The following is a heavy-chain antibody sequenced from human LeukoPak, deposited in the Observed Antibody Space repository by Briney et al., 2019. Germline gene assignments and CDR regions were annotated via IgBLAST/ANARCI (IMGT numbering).Heavy chain of an antibody. J-gene: IGHJ5*02. Sequence: GGSLRLSCKGSGVTFSDCAVTWFRQTPGKGLEWEGFVRTKTHGGAPETAASVRGRFNVSRDDSAGIAYLQMTSLRTEDTAMYYCARVNFRDYRGYTWFEPWGQGTLVTVSS. CDR3: ARVNFRDYRGYTWFEP. D-gene: IGHD3-10*01. CDR2: VRTKTHGGAP. V-gene: IGHV3-49*03. CDR1: GVTFSDCA.